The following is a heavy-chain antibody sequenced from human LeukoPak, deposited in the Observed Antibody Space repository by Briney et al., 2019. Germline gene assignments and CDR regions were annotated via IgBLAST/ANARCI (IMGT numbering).Heavy chain of an antibody. CDR2: INHSGST. Sequence: PSETLSLTCTVSGGSISSGGYYWSWIRQPPGKGLEWIGEINHSGSTNYNPSLKSRVTISVDTSKNQFSLKLSSVTAADTAVYYCARGVPLDCSSTSCYRGTIDYWGQGTLVTVSS. CDR1: GGSISSGGYY. J-gene: IGHJ4*02. V-gene: IGHV4-39*07. D-gene: IGHD2-2*01. CDR3: ARGVPLDCSSTSCYRGTIDY.